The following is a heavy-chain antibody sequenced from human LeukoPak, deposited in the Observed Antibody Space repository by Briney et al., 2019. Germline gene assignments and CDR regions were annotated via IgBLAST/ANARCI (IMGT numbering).Heavy chain of an antibody. J-gene: IGHJ6*02. CDR1: GFTSRSDW. Sequence: GGSLRLSCAASGFTSRSDWMHCVREAPGKGLVYVSSIKSDGRSTSCADSVKDRFSNSRDNAKNTLYLQMNSLSAEDTAVYYCARDRSMDVWGQGTTVTVSS. CDR3: ARDRSMDV. CDR2: IKSDGRST. V-gene: IGHV3-74*01.